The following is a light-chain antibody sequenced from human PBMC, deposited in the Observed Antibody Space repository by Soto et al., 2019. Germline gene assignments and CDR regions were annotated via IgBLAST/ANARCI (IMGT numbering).Light chain of an antibody. V-gene: IGKV1-39*01. CDR3: QQSYSNTIT. CDR1: QSIRSY. CDR2: AAS. J-gene: IGKJ5*01. Sequence: DMHMSQTPSPLSPPVGNTLTITCRASQSIRSYLNWYPQKAGKAPKLLIYAASSLQSGVPSRFSGSGSGTDFTLTISSLQPEDVETYYCQQSYSNTITFGQGTRLEIK.